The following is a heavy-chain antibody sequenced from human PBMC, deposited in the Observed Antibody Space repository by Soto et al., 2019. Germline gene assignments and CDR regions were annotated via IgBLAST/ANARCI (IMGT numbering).Heavy chain of an antibody. V-gene: IGHV3-74*01. CDR1: GFTFSSYW. J-gene: IGHJ4*02. Sequence: EVQLVESGGGLVQPGGSLRLSCAASGFTFSSYWMHWVRQAPGKELVWVSRINSDGSSTSYAVSVKGRFTISRDNAKNTLYLQMKSLRAEDTAVYYCVRTSLVVAAATREDYWGQGTLVTVSS. D-gene: IGHD2-15*01. CDR3: VRTSLVVAAATREDY. CDR2: INSDGSST.